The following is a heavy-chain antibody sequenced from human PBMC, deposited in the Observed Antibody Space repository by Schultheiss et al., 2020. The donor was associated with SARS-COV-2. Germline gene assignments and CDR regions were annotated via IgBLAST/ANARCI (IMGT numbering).Heavy chain of an antibody. Sequence: GGSLRLSCAASGFTFSSYGMHWVRQAPGKGLEWVAVISYDGSNKYYADSVKGRFTISRDNAKNSLYLQMNSLKVEDTALYYCARHAPAGSGSIDSWGQGTLVTVSS. CDR1: GFTFSSYG. J-gene: IGHJ5*01. CDR3: ARHAPAGSGSIDS. V-gene: IGHV3-30*03. D-gene: IGHD2-15*01. CDR2: ISYDGSNK.